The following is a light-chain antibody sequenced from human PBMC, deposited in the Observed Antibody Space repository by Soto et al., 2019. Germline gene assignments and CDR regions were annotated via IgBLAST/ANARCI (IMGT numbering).Light chain of an antibody. CDR2: DAS. CDR3: QQLFDSPIT. J-gene: IGKJ5*01. CDR1: QDISNY. V-gene: IGKV1-33*01. Sequence: DIQMTQSLSSLSASVGDRVTITCQASQDISNYLNWYQQKPGKAPKLLIYDASNLETGVPSRFSATVSGTEFSLTITSLQPEDFATYYCQQLFDSPITIGQGTRLEIK.